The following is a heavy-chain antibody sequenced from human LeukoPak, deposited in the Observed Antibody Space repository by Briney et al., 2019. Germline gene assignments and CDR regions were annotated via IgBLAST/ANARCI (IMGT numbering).Heavy chain of an antibody. V-gene: IGHV1-46*01. CDR1: GYTFTSYY. CDR2: INPSGGST. J-gene: IGHJ6*02. Sequence: ASVKVSCKASGYTFTSYYMHWVRQAPGQGLEWMGIINPSGGSTSYAQKFQGRVTMTRDTSTSTVYMELSSLRSEDTAVYYCARNDYGVEWVYYYYGMDVWGQGTTVTVS. D-gene: IGHD4-17*01. CDR3: ARNDYGVEWVYYYYGMDV.